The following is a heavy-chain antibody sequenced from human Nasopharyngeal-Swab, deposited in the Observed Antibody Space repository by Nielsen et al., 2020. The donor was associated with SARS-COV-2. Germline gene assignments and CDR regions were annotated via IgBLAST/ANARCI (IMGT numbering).Heavy chain of an antibody. CDR1: GASVTSGDVF. Sequence: SETLSLTCSVSGASVTSGDVFWSWVRQPAGKALQYIGRIFGRGNRPDFNPSLKSRGTISIDTSKNQFSLKLSSVTAADTAVYYCARARGPPRITMIVVATPFGAFDIWGQGTMVTVSS. CDR3: ARARGPPRITMIVVATPFGAFDI. CDR2: IFGRGNRP. V-gene: IGHV4-61*10. D-gene: IGHD3-22*01. J-gene: IGHJ3*02.